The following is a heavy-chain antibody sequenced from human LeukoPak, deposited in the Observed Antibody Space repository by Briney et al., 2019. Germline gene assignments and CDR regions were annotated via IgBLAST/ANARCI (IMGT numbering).Heavy chain of an antibody. D-gene: IGHD2-15*01. CDR1: GYTFTGYY. Sequence: GASVKVSCKAFGYTFTGYYMHWVRQAPGQGLEWMGWINPNSGGTNYARKFQGRVTMTRDTSISTAYMELSRLRSDDTAVYYCASRDFRDCSGGSCYSHAFDIWGQGTMVTVSS. CDR2: INPNSGGT. CDR3: ASRDFRDCSGGSCYSHAFDI. V-gene: IGHV1-2*02. J-gene: IGHJ3*02.